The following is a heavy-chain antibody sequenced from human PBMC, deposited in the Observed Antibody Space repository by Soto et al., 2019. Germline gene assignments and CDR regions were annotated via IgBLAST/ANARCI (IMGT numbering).Heavy chain of an antibody. V-gene: IGHV3-33*01. CDR3: ARGAEWELRYSYGMDV. CDR1: GFTFSSYG. CDR2: IWYDGSNK. D-gene: IGHD1-26*01. Sequence: QVQLVESGGGVVQPGRSLRLSCAASGFTFSSYGMHWVRQAPGKGLEWVAVIWYDGSNKYYADSVKGRFTISRDNSKNTLHLQMNSLRAEATAVYYCARGAEWELRYSYGMDVWGQGTTVTVSS. J-gene: IGHJ6*02.